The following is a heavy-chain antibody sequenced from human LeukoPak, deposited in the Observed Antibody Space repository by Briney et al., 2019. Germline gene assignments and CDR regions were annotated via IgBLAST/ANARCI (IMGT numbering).Heavy chain of an antibody. CDR3: ARRSVAFDI. Sequence: PGGSLRLSCAASGFTFSSYEMNWVRQAPGNGLEWVSYISSSGSTIYYADSVKGRFTISRDNAKNSLYLQMNSLRAEDTAVYYCARRSVAFDIWGQGTMVTVSS. V-gene: IGHV3-48*03. CDR1: GFTFSSYE. CDR2: ISSSGSTI. J-gene: IGHJ3*02.